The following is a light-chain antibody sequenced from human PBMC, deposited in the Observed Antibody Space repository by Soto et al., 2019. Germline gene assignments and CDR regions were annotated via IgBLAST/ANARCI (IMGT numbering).Light chain of an antibody. V-gene: IGKV1-5*03. CDR1: QSINKW. CDR3: QHYSHSPWT. CDR2: QAS. Sequence: DIKMTQSPSTLSASPGDRVIITCRASQSINKWLAWYQQRPGEAPKLLIYQASHLQSGVPSRFSGSGSETEFSLTISSLQPADFATYYCQHYSHSPWTFSQGTKVEIK. J-gene: IGKJ1*01.